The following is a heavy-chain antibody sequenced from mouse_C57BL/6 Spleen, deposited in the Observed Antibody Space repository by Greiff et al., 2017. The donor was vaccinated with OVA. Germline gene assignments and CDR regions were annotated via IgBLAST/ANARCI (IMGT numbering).Heavy chain of an antibody. CDR3: AREDYGSSQYWYFDV. V-gene: IGHV3-6*01. D-gene: IGHD1-1*01. CDR2: ISYDGSN. CDR1: GYSITSGYY. Sequence: EVKVEESGPGLVKPSQSLSLTCSVTGYSITSGYYWNWIRQFPGNKLEWMGYISYDGSNNYNPSLKNRISITRDPSKNQFFLKLNSVTTEDTATDYCAREDYGSSQYWYFDVWGTGTTVTVSS. J-gene: IGHJ1*03.